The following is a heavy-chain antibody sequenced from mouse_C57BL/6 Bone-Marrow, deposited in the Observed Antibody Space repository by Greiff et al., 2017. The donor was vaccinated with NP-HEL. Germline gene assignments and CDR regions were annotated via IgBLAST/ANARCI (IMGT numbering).Heavy chain of an antibody. J-gene: IGHJ1*03. V-gene: IGHV7-1*01. CDR1: GFTFSDFY. CDR2: SRNKANDYTT. CDR3: ARDGYYRNFDV. Sequence: EVNVVESGGGLVQSGRSLRLSCATSGFTFSDFYMEWVRQAPGKGLEWIAASRNKANDYTTEYSASVKGRFIVSRDTSQSILYLQMNALRAEDTAIYYCARDGYYRNFDVWGTGTTVTVSS.